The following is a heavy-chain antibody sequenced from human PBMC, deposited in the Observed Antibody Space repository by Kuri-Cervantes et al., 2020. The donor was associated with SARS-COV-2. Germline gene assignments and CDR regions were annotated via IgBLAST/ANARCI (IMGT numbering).Heavy chain of an antibody. J-gene: IGHJ6*02. V-gene: IGHV3-21*01. CDR1: EFIFSNYS. CDR2: ISTGGTYI. D-gene: IGHD6-6*01. CDR3: ARESSIAAREWFYYYYGMDV. Sequence: GESLKISCAASEFIFSNYSMNWVRQAPGKGLEWVSSISTGGTYIYYADSVRGRFTISRDNAKNSLYLQMNSLRDEDTAVYYCARESSIAAREWFYYYYGMDVWGQGTTVTVSS.